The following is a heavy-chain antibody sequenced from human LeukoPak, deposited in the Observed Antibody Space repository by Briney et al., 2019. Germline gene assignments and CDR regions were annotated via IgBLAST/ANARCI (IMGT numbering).Heavy chain of an antibody. CDR3: ARGIPSGSYKYHFDY. J-gene: IGHJ4*02. CDR1: GASISSHY. V-gene: IGHV4-59*11. Sequence: PSETLSLTCTVSGASISSHYWSWIRQPPGKGLEWLGYISYSGSINYNPSLRSRVTISVDTSKNQFSLKLSSVTAADTAVYYCARGIPSGSYKYHFDYWGQGTLVTVSS. CDR2: ISYSGSI. D-gene: IGHD1-26*01.